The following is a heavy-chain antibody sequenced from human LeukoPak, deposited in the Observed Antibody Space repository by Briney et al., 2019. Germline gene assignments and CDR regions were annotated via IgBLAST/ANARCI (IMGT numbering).Heavy chain of an antibody. Sequence: SETLSLACAVYGGPFSSYYWGWIRQAPGKGLEWIGSFEYGGSTYYNPSLKSRVTISVDTSKNQFSLKLSSVTAADTAVYYCASLVRPDYWGQGTLVTVSS. CDR2: FEYGGST. J-gene: IGHJ4*02. CDR3: ASLVRPDY. D-gene: IGHD6-6*01. V-gene: IGHV4-34*01. CDR1: GGPFSSYY.